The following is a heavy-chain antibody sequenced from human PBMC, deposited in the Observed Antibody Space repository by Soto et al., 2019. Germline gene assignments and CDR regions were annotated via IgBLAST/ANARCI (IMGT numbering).Heavy chain of an antibody. CDR1: GYTFTSYD. D-gene: IGHD3-10*01. CDR3: ARGRRFTMVRESYYYYYMDV. CDR2: MNPNSGNT. J-gene: IGHJ6*03. Sequence: ASVKVSCKASGYTFTSYDINWVRQATGQGLEWMGWMNPNSGNTGYAQKFQGRVTMTRNTSISTAYMELSSLRSEDTAVYYCARGRRFTMVRESYYYYYMDVWGKGTTVTVSS. V-gene: IGHV1-8*01.